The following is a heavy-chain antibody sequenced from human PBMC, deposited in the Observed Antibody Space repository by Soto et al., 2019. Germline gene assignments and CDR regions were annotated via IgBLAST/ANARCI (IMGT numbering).Heavy chain of an antibody. J-gene: IGHJ5*02. Sequence: PSETLSLTCTVSGGSISSYYWSWIRQPPGKGLEWIGYIYYSGSTNYNPSLKSRVTVSVDTSKNQFSLKLSSVTAADTAVYYCARHPPAARSFPEYNWFDPWGQGTLVTVSS. D-gene: IGHD6-6*01. CDR3: ARHPPAARSFPEYNWFDP. V-gene: IGHV4-59*08. CDR1: GGSISSYY. CDR2: IYYSGST.